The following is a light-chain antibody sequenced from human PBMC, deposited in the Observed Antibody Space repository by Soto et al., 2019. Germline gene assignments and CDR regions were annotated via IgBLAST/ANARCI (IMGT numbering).Light chain of an antibody. V-gene: IGKV1-39*01. Sequence: DSQMTHCPSSLSSSVGDRVTITCRASQSISSYLNWYQQKPGKAPKLLIYAASSLQSGVPSRFSGSGSGTDFTLTISSLQPQDFATYYCQQSYSTPRTFGQGTRLEI. J-gene: IGKJ5*01. CDR3: QQSYSTPRT. CDR1: QSISSY. CDR2: AAS.